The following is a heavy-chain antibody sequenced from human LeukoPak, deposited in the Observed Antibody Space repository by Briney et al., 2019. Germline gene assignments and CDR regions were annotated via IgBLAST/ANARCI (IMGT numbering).Heavy chain of an antibody. CDR1: GYTFTSYD. Sequence: ASVKVSCKASGYTFTSYDINWVRQPTGQGLEWMGWMNPNSGNTGYAQKFQGRGTMIRKTSISTAYMELSSLRSEDSAVYYCARDLLRVNAFDIWGQGTMVTVSS. D-gene: IGHD2-15*01. CDR3: ARDLLRVNAFDI. V-gene: IGHV1-8*01. J-gene: IGHJ3*02. CDR2: MNPNSGNT.